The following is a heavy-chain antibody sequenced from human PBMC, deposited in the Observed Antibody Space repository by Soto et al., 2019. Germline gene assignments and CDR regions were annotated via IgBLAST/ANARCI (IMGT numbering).Heavy chain of an antibody. J-gene: IGHJ4*02. D-gene: IGHD5-18*01. CDR1: GDSVSSSDFY. V-gene: IGHV4-61*08. CDR3: ARGLRGYSRYEHGSFDY. Sequence: SETLSLTCAVSGDSVSSSDFYWTWIRQPPGKPLEWIGYVYSTGTTNYSPSLKSRVDMSVDTSENQFSLKVRSVTAADAAVYYCARGLRGYSRYEHGSFDYWGQGTLVTVSS. CDR2: VYSTGTT.